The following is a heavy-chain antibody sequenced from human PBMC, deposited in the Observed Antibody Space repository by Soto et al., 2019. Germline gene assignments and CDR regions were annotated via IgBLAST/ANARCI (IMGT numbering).Heavy chain of an antibody. CDR1: GFTFTNHN. V-gene: IGHV3-21*02. CDR2: ISSSSSFR. Sequence: VQLVESGGGLVKPGGSLRLSCAASGFTFTNHNMNWVRQAPGKGLEWVSSISSSSSFRNYADSVKGRFSISRDNDKNLVYLQMDSLRAEDTAVYYCARDPPLSVLVVVATDDSWGQGTLVTVSS. D-gene: IGHD2-21*01. CDR3: ARDPPLSVLVVVATDDS. J-gene: IGHJ5*01.